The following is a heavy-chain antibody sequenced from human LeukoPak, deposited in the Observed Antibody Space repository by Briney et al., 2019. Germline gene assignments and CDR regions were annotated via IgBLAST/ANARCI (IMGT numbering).Heavy chain of an antibody. D-gene: IGHD6-19*01. V-gene: IGHV3-30*04. CDR1: GFTFSSYA. CDR3: ARDADPSGRNWYFDL. CDR2: ISYDGSNK. J-gene: IGHJ2*01. Sequence: PGRSLRLSCAASGFTFSSYAMHWVRQAPGKGLEWVAVISYDGSNKYYADSVKDRFTISRDNSKNTLYLQMNSLSAEDTAVYYCARDADPSGRNWYFDLWGRGTLVTVAS.